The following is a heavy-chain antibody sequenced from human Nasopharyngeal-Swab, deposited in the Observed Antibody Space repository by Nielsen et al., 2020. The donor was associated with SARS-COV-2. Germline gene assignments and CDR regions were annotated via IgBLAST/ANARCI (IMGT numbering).Heavy chain of an antibody. CDR2: IATNTHGGTA. Sequence: GESLKISCKPSGFPLASYAVTWVRQAPGRGLEWLGFIATNTHGGTAKYAASVRGRFTISRDDSRNFAYLHMDGLTFDDTALYRCVRGQKAFDVWGQGAMVTGSS. J-gene: IGHJ3*01. CDR3: VRGQKAFDV. V-gene: IGHV3-49*02. CDR1: GFPLASYA.